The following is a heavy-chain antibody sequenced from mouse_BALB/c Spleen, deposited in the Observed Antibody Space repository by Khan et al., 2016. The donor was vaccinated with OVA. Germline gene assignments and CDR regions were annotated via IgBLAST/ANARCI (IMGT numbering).Heavy chain of an antibody. CDR2: VSTGGHYN. J-gene: IGHJ3*01. CDR1: GFTFSTYG. Sequence: EVQLVESGGDVVKPGGSLKLSCAASGFTFSTYGMSWVRQTPDKRLEWVATVSTGGHYNYYPDTVKGRFTISRDNAKNTLYLQMSSLKSEDTAMFYCARLAYYYDGEGFAYWGQGTLVTVSA. CDR3: ARLAYYYDGEGFAY. V-gene: IGHV5-6*01. D-gene: IGHD1-1*01.